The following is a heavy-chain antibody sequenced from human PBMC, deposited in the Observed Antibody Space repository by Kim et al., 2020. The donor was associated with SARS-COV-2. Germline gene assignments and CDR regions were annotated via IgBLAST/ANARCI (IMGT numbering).Heavy chain of an antibody. CDR2: ISAYNGNT. D-gene: IGHD3-3*01. CDR1: GYTFTSYG. Sequence: ASVKVSCKASGYTFTSYGISWVRQAPGQGLEWMGWISAYNGNTNYAQKLQGRVTMTTDTSTSTAYMELRSLRSDDTAVYYCARLERFLDPPQGYYYYYMDVWGKGTTVTVSS. CDR3: ARLERFLDPPQGYYYYYMDV. V-gene: IGHV1-18*01. J-gene: IGHJ6*03.